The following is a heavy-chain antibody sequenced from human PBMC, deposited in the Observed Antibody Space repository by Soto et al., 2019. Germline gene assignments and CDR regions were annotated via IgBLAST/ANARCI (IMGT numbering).Heavy chain of an antibody. CDR1: GVSISSGGYC. D-gene: IGHD3-22*01. CDR2: IYYSGST. V-gene: IGHV4-31*03. CDR3: ARVPGGPYDSIRFDP. J-gene: IGHJ5*02. Sequence: SETLSLTCTVSGVSISSGGYCWSWIRQHPGKGLEWIGYIYYSGSTYYSPSLKSRVTISLDTSKNQFSLKLSSVTAADTAVYYCARVPGGPYDSIRFDPWGQGTLVTVSS.